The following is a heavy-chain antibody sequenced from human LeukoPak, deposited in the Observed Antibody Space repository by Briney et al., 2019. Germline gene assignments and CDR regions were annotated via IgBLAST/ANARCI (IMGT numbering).Heavy chain of an antibody. CDR3: ARVTESGTDP. D-gene: IGHD1-26*01. CDR1: GGSFSGYY. Sequence: SETLSLTCAVYGGSFSGYYWSWIRQPPGKGLEWIGSIYHSGSTNYNPSLKSRVTISVDKSKNQFSLKLSSVTAADTAVYYCARVTESGTDPWGQGTLVTVSS. CDR2: IYHSGST. V-gene: IGHV4-34*01. J-gene: IGHJ5*02.